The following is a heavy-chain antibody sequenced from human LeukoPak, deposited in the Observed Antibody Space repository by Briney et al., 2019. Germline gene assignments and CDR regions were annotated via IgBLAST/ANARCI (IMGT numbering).Heavy chain of an antibody. CDR1: GGNFSSQY. J-gene: IGHJ3*02. CDR2: IIPIFGIA. V-gene: IGHV1-69*04. D-gene: IGHD1-1*01. CDR3: ARELAERGDAFDI. Sequence: SAKFFCKTSGGNFSSQYFSCSRHPRGQGLVGMSRIIPIFGIANYAQKFQGRVTITADKSTSTAYMELSSLRSEDTAVYYCARELAERGDAFDIWGQGTMVTVSS.